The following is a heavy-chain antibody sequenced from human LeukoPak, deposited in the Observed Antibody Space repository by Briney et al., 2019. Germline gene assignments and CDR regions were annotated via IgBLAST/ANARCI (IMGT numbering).Heavy chain of an antibody. Sequence: PGGSLRLSCAASGFTFNSYWMNWVRQAPGKGLEWVANINREGSEKYYVDSVKGRFTLSRDKATNSLDLQMSSLRVEDTAVYYCARLGPASRGWPESFDYWGQGTLVTVSS. D-gene: IGHD6-19*01. CDR1: GFTFNSYW. CDR2: INREGSEK. V-gene: IGHV3-7*03. J-gene: IGHJ4*02. CDR3: ARLGPASRGWPESFDY.